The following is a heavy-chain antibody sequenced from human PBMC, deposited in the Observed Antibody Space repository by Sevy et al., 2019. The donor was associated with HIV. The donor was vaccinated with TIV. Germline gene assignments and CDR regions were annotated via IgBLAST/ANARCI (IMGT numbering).Heavy chain of an antibody. D-gene: IGHD6-19*01. CDR3: ARDAGSGWQKYFQQ. CDR1: GVSLNTYS. CDR2: ISDTSGYI. Sequence: GGSLRLSCAASGVSLNTYSMNWVRQAPGKGLEWVSSISDTSGYIFYADSVKGRFTISRDNARNSLYLKMNSLRAEDTAVYYCARDAGSGWQKYFQQWGQGTLVTVSS. V-gene: IGHV3-21*06. J-gene: IGHJ1*01.